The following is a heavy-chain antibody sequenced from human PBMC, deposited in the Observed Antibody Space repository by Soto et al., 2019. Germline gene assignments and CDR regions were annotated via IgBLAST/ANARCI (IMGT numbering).Heavy chain of an antibody. J-gene: IGHJ3*02. CDR1: GLTFSSYS. V-gene: IGHV3-48*02. D-gene: IGHD3-22*01. CDR2: ISSSSSTL. CDR3: ATDYDRSAPIDAFDI. Sequence: GGSMRLSCAASGLTFSSYSMNWVCQAPGKGLEWVSYISSSSSTLYYADSVKGRFTISRDNAKNSLYLQMNSLRDEDTAVYYCATDYDRSAPIDAFDISGQGTMV.